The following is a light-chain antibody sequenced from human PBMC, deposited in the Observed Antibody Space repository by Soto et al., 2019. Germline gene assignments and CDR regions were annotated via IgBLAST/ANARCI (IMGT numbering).Light chain of an antibody. V-gene: IGKV3-20*01. Sequence: EIVLTQSPGTLSLSPGERATLSCRSSQSVSSSYLAWYQQKPGQAPRLLIYDVSSRATGIPDRFSGSGSGTDFTLTISRLEPEDFVVYYCQQYGSSPTFVQGTKVEIK. CDR1: QSVSSSY. CDR3: QQYGSSPT. J-gene: IGKJ1*01. CDR2: DVS.